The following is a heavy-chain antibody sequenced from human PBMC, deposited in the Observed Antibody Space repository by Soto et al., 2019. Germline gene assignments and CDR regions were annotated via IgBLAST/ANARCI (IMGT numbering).Heavy chain of an antibody. D-gene: IGHD3-16*01. CDR1: GYTFTGYY. J-gene: IGHJ4*02. CDR2: INPNSGGT. Sequence: ASVKVSCKASGYTFTGYYMHWVRQAPGQGLEWMGWINPNSGGTNYAQKFQGRVTMTRDTSISTAYMELSRLRSEDTALYYCAISQDRGGRTTFIYWGQGTQVTVS. CDR3: AISQDRGGRTTFIY. V-gene: IGHV1-2*02.